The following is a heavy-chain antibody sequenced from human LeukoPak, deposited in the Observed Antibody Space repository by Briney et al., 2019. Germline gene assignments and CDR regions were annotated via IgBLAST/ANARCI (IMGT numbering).Heavy chain of an antibody. J-gene: IGHJ4*02. CDR3: ASGDWFLDY. D-gene: IGHD2-21*02. CDR1: GGSISSGGYS. Sequence: PSETLSLTCAVSGGSISSGGYSWSWIRQPPGKGLEWIGYIYHSGSTYYNPSLKSRVTISVDRSKNQFSLKLSSVTAADTAVYYCASGDWFLDYWGQGTLVTVSS. CDR2: IYHSGST. V-gene: IGHV4-30-2*01.